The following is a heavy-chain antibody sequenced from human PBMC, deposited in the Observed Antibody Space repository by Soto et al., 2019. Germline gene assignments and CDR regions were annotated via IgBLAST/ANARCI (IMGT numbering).Heavy chain of an antibody. CDR1: VGSISSRTYS. Sequence: PSETLCITCIFSVGSISSRTYSWGWIRQPPGKGREWIGSLYYSGSTYYNPSLKSRVTISVDTSKNQFSLKLSSVTAADTAVYYCARHATYYDILTGYPPGFDPWGQGTMVTVSS. CDR2: LYYSGST. CDR3: ARHATYYDILTGYPPGFDP. D-gene: IGHD3-9*01. V-gene: IGHV4-39*01. J-gene: IGHJ5*02.